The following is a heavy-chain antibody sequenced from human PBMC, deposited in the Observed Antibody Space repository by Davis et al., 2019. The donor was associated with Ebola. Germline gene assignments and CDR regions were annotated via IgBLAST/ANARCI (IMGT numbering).Heavy chain of an antibody. CDR3: TGHGPSIFDV. V-gene: IGHV7-4-1*02. CDR1: GYTLSHHA. J-gene: IGHJ3*01. CDR2: IDTNTGNP. D-gene: IGHD4-17*01. Sequence: AASVKVSCKASGYTLSHHAMDWVRQAPGQGPEWMGWIDTNTGNPSYAQGFTGRFVFSLDTSVNTAYLQISRLQAEDTALYYCTGHGPSIFDVWGQGTMVTVSS.